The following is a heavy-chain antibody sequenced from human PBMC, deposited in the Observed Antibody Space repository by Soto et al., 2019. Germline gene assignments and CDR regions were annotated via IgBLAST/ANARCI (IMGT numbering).Heavy chain of an antibody. J-gene: IGHJ4*02. V-gene: IGHV4-59*08. CDR3: ARQADTDFDY. CDR1: GGSISSYY. CDR2: IYYSGST. Sequence: TSETLSLTCTVSGGSISSYYWSWIRQPPGKGLEWIGYIYYSGSTNYNPSLKSRVTISVDTSKNQFSLKLSSVTAADTAVYYCARQADTDFDYWGQGTLVTVSS.